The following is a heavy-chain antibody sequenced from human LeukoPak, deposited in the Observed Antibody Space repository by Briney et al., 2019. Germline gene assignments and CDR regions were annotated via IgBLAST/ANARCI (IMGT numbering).Heavy chain of an antibody. J-gene: IGHJ4*02. Sequence: GGSLRLSCAASGFTFSSYEMNWVRQAPGKGLEWVSYISSSGSTIYYADSVKGRFTISRDNAKNPLYLQMNSLRAEDTAVYYCARETLPFDYWGQGTLVTVSS. CDR2: ISSSGSTI. D-gene: IGHD1-26*01. V-gene: IGHV3-48*03. CDR3: ARETLPFDY. CDR1: GFTFSSYE.